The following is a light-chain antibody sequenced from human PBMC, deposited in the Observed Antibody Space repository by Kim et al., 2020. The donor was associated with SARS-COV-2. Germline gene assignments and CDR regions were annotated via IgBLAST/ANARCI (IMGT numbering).Light chain of an antibody. CDR3: QQSYSTPYT. CDR2: AAS. J-gene: IGKJ2*01. CDR1: QSISSY. Sequence: DIQMTQSPSSLSASVGDRVTITCRASQSISSYLNWYQQKPGKAPKLLIYAASSLQGGVPSRFSGSGSGTDFTLTISSLQPEDFATYYCQQSYSTPYTFVQGTKLEI. V-gene: IGKV1-39*01.